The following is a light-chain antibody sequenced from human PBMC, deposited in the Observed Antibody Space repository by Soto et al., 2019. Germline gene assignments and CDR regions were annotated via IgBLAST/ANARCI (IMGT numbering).Light chain of an antibody. J-gene: IGKJ1*01. CDR2: GAS. CDR3: QQYNNWPRT. V-gene: IGKV3-20*01. Sequence: EIVLTQSPGTLSLSPGERATLSCRASQSVSSTYLAWYQHKPGQAPRLLIYGASSRATGIPDRFSGSGSGTDFTLIISRLEPEDFAVYYCQQYNNWPRTFGQGTKVEIK. CDR1: QSVSSTY.